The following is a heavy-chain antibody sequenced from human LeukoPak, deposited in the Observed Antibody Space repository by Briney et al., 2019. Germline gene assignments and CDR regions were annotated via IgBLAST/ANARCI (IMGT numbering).Heavy chain of an antibody. J-gene: IGHJ4*02. CDR3: ARGGTRAFDY. Sequence: PGGSRRLSSAASGFPFTSGSTFSDYYMSWIRQAPGKGLEWVSYISSTSAYTSYAGSVKGRFTISRDNANDSLFLQMNGLRAEDTAIYYCARGGTRAFDYWGQGTLVTVSS. V-gene: IGHV3-11*06. CDR1: GFPFTSGSTFSDYY. CDR2: ISSTSAYT. D-gene: IGHD2-8*01.